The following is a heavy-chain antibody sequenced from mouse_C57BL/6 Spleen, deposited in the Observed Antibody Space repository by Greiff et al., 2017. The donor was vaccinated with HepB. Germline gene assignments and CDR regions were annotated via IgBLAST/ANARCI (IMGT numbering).Heavy chain of an antibody. CDR3: AREGNESPWFDY. J-gene: IGHJ3*01. D-gene: IGHD2-1*01. Sequence: VQLQESGPELVKPGASVKIPCKASGYTFTDYNMDWVKQSHGKSLEWIGDINPNNGGTIYNQKFKGKATLTVDKSSSTAYMVLRSLTSEDTAVYCGAREGNESPWFDYWGQGTLVTVSS. CDR1: GYTFTDYN. CDR2: INPNNGGT. V-gene: IGHV1-18*01.